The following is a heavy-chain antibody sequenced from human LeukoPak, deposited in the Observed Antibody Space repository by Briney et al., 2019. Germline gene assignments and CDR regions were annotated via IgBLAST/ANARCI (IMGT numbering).Heavy chain of an antibody. D-gene: IGHD4-17*01. CDR1: GYTFASYP. CDR2: INAGNGNT. CDR3: ARDDSGDSVWLTYNWFDP. Sequence: ASVKVSCKASGYTFASYPMHWVRQVPGQRLEWMGWINAGNGNTRYSQKFQGRVTITRDTSASTAYMELSSLRSEDTAVYYCARDDSGDSVWLTYNWFDPWGQGTLVTVYS. V-gene: IGHV1-3*01. J-gene: IGHJ5*02.